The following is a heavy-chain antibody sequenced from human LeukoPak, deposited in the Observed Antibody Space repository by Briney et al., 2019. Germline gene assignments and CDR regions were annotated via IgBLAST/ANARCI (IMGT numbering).Heavy chain of an antibody. CDR3: AKDGGGYSSSTAVFDY. D-gene: IGHD6-13*01. CDR1: GFTFSSYG. Sequence: GETLRLSCAASGFTFSSYGMHWVRQAPGNGLEWVAVISYDGSNKYYADSVKGRFTISRDNSKNTLYLQMNSLRAEDTAVYYCAKDGGGYSSSTAVFDYWGQGTLVTVSS. V-gene: IGHV3-30*18. CDR2: ISYDGSNK. J-gene: IGHJ4*02.